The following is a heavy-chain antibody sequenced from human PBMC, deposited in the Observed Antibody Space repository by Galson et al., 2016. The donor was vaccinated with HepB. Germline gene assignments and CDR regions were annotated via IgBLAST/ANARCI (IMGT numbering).Heavy chain of an antibody. CDR1: GGSISSYY. V-gene: IGHV4-4*07. CDR3: ARSISPYIGDYFDS. CDR2: IYSSGST. J-gene: IGHJ4*02. Sequence: ETLSLTCTVSGGSISSYYWSWIRQPAGKGLEWIGRIYSSGSTNYNPSLKSRVTMSVDTSKSQFSLKLNSVTAADTAVYFCARSISPYIGDYFDSWGQGTLVTVSS. D-gene: IGHD3-10*01.